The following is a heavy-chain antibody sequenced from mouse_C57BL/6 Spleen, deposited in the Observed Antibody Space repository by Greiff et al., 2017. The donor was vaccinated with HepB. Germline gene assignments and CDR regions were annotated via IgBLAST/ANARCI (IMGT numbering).Heavy chain of an antibody. V-gene: IGHV1-18*01. Sequence: DVKLQESGPELVKPGASVKIPCKASGYTFTDYNMDWVKQSHGKSLEWIGDINPNNGGTIYNQKFKGKATLTVDKSSSTAYMELRSLTSEDTAVYYCARIYYGNFDYWGQGTTLTVSS. CDR1: GYTFTDYN. D-gene: IGHD2-1*01. CDR3: ARIYYGNFDY. J-gene: IGHJ2*01. CDR2: INPNNGGT.